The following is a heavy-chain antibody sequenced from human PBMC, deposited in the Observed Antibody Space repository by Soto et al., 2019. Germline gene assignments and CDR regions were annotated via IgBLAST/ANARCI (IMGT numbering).Heavy chain of an antibody. V-gene: IGHV3-30-3*01. CDR2: ISYDGSNK. D-gene: IGHD6-19*01. CDR3: AREAVVGRVNDY. CDR1: GFTFSSYA. J-gene: IGHJ4*02. Sequence: GGSLRLSCAASGFTFSSYAMHWVRQAPGKGLEWVAVISYDGSNKYYADSVKGRFTISRDNSKNTLYLQMNSLRAEDTAVYYCAREAVVGRVNDYWGQGTLVNVSS.